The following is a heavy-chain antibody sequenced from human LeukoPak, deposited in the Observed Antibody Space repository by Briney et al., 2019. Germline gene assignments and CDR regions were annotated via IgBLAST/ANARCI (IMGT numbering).Heavy chain of an antibody. CDR3: ARTINWNYLPHWFDP. J-gene: IGHJ5*02. Sequence: SETLSLTCTVSGGSISSGGYYWSWIRQPPGKGLEWIGYIYHSGSTYYNPSLKSRVTISVDRSKNQFSLKLSSVTAADTAVYYCARTINWNYLPHWFDPWSQGTLVTVSS. V-gene: IGHV4-30-2*01. CDR2: IYHSGST. CDR1: GGSISSGGYY. D-gene: IGHD1-7*01.